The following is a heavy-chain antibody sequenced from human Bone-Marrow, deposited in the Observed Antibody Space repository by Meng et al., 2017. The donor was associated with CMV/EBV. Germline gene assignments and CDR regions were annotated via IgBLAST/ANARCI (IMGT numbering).Heavy chain of an antibody. J-gene: IGHJ4*02. CDR2: ISGSGGST. CDR3: ARANNFDT. V-gene: IGHV3-23*01. D-gene: IGHD4/OR15-4a*01. CDR1: GGSVSSGSYY. Sequence: ETLSLTCTVSGGSVSSGSYYWSWVRQAPGKGLEWVSAISGSGGSTYYADSVKGRFTISRDNSKNTLYLQMNSMRAEDTAVYYCARANNFDTWGQGTLVTVSS.